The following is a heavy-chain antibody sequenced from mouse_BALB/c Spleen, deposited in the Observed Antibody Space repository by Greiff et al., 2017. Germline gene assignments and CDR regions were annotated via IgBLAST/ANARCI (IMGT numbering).Heavy chain of an antibody. V-gene: IGHV5-6-4*01. D-gene: IGHD1-1*01. CDR2: ISSGGSYT. J-gene: IGHJ2*01. Sequence: DVKLQESGGGLVKPGGSLKLSCAASGFTFSSYTMSWVRQTPEKRLEWVATISSGGSYTYYPDSVKGRFTISRDNAKNTLYLQMSSLKSEDTAMYYCTSITTVVAHFDYWGQGTTLTVSS. CDR1: GFTFSSYT. CDR3: TSITTVVAHFDY.